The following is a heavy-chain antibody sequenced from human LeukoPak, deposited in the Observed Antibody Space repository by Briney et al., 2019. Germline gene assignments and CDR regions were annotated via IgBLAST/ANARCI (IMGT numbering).Heavy chain of an antibody. D-gene: IGHD6-13*01. J-gene: IGHJ4*02. CDR1: GGSISSSNW. V-gene: IGHV4-4*02. CDR2: IYHSGST. Sequence: SGTLSLTCAVSGGSISSSNWWSWVRQPPGKGLEWIGEIYHSGSTNYNPSLKSRVTISVDTSKNQFSLKLSSVTAADTAVYYCARGGRASIAAAGTLSYWGQGTLVTVSS. CDR3: ARGGRASIAAAGTLSY.